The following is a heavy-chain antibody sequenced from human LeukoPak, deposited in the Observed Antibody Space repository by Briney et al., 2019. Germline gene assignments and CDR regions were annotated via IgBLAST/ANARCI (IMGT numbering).Heavy chain of an antibody. J-gene: IGHJ6*03. CDR1: GYSISSGYY. CDR3: ARVYYDSSGYYWGYYYYYYMDV. CDR2: IYHSGST. V-gene: IGHV4-38-2*02. D-gene: IGHD3-22*01. Sequence: PSETLSLTCTVSGYSISSGYYWGWIRQPPGKGLEWIGSIYHSGSTYYNPSLKSRVTISVDTSKNQFSLKLSSVTAADTAVYYCARVYYDSSGYYWGYYYYYYMDVWGKGTTVTVSS.